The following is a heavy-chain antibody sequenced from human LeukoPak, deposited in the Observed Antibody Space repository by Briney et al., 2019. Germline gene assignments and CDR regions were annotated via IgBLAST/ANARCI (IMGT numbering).Heavy chain of an antibody. D-gene: IGHD6-13*01. CDR3: ASSQQQLSLSFDY. CDR1: GGSISSYY. Sequence: TSETLSLTCTVSGGSISSYYWSWIRQPPGKGLEWIGYIYYSGSTNYNPSLKSRVTISVDTSKNQFSLKLSSVTAADTAVYYCASSQQQLSLSFDYWGQGTLVTVSS. V-gene: IGHV4-59*01. J-gene: IGHJ4*02. CDR2: IYYSGST.